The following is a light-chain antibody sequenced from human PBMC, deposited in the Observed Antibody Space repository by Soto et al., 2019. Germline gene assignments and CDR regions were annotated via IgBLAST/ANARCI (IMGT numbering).Light chain of an antibody. CDR1: QSIDIS. Sequence: DIQMTQSPSSLSANIGDRVTINCRTSQSIDISLNWYQQKPGEAPNLLIYAASNLRRGVSSRFSGSGSGTDFTLTIDGLQPEDFGSYYCQQSYSTRITFGQGTRLEIK. CDR3: QQSYSTRIT. V-gene: IGKV1-39*01. CDR2: AAS. J-gene: IGKJ5*01.